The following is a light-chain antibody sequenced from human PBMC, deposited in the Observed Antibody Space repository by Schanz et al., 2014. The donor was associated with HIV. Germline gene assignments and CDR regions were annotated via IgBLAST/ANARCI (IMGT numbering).Light chain of an antibody. CDR2: EVN. J-gene: IGLJ1*01. V-gene: IGLV2-8*01. Sequence: QSALTQPPSASGSPGQSVTISCTGTSGDIGGYNYVSWYQQHPGKAPKLMIYEVNERPSGVPDRFSGSKSGNTASLTVSGLQAEDEADYYCASYAGSNNFEVFVTGTKVTVL. CDR1: SGDIGGYNY. CDR3: ASYAGSNNFEV.